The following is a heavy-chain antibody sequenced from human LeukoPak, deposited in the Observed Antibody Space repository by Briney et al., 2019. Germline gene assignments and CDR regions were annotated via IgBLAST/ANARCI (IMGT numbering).Heavy chain of an antibody. CDR3: ARDPHCSSTSCYVDY. CDR1: GFTFSSYS. Sequence: GGSLRLSCAASGFTFSSYSMNWVRQAPGKGLEWVSSISSSSSDIYYADSVKGRFTISRDNAKNSLYLQMNSLRAEDTAVYYCARDPHCSSTSCYVDYWGQGTLVTVPS. J-gene: IGHJ4*02. V-gene: IGHV3-21*01. CDR2: ISSSSSDI. D-gene: IGHD2-2*01.